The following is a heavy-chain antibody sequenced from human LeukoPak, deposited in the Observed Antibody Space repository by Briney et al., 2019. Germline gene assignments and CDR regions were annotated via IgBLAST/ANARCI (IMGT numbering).Heavy chain of an antibody. CDR1: GGSISCGDYY. CDR3: ARGLRYFDWLLSASWFDP. J-gene: IGHJ5*02. D-gene: IGHD3-9*01. V-gene: IGHV4-30-4*01. CDR2: IYYSRST. Sequence: PSETLSLTCTVSGGSISCGDYYWSWIRQPPGKGLEWIGYIYYSRSTYYNPSLKSRVTISVDTSKNQFSLKLSSVTAADTAVYYCARGLRYFDWLLSASWFDPWGQGTLVTVSS.